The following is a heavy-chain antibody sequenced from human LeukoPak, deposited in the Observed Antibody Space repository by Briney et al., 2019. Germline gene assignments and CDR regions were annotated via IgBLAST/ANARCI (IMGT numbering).Heavy chain of an antibody. D-gene: IGHD6-13*01. J-gene: IGHJ6*02. CDR1: DGSISIRSYY. Sequence: NPSETLSLTCTVSDGSISIRSYYWGWIRQPPGKGLEWIGSIYYSGSSYYNPSLKSRVTISVDTSKNQFSLKLSSVTAADTAVYYCATSSSRLNYYYAMDVWGQGTTVTVSS. CDR3: ATSSSRLNYYYAMDV. V-gene: IGHV4-39*01. CDR2: IYYSGSS.